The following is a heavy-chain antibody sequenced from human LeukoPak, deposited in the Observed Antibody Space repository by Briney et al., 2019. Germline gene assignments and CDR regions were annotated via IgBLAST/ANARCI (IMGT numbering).Heavy chain of an antibody. CDR2: ISSSSSTI. CDR3: AHISMVRGVAH. V-gene: IGHV3-48*01. Sequence: GGSLRLSCAASGFTFSSYSMNWVRQAPGKGLEWVSYISSSSSTIYYPVSVKGRITISRDNAKTALYLQMNILRAETTAVYYCAHISMVRGVAHWGQGTLVTVSS. D-gene: IGHD3-10*01. J-gene: IGHJ4*02. CDR1: GFTFSSYS.